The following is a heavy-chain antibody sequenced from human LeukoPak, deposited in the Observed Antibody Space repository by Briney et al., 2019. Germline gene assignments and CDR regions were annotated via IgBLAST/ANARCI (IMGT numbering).Heavy chain of an antibody. D-gene: IGHD1-26*01. CDR1: GFAFSSYW. CDR3: ARLGGSYYTY. J-gene: IGHJ4*02. Sequence: PGWSLRLSCVASGFAFSSYWMSWVRQAPGKGLEWVANIKQDGGEKYYVDSVKGRFTISRDNAKNSLFLQMNSLRVEDTAVYYCARLGGSYYTYWGQGTLVTVSS. V-gene: IGHV3-7*01. CDR2: IKQDGGEK.